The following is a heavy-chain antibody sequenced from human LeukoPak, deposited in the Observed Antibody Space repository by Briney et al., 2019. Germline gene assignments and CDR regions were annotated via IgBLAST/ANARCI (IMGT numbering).Heavy chain of an antibody. D-gene: IGHD2-15*01. CDR3: AIGYCRGGSCDDEPGDAFDI. J-gene: IGHJ3*02. Sequence: ASVKVSCKASGYTFTSYYIHWVRQAPGQGPEWMGIIYPSGGSTTYAQKFQGRVTMTRDMSTSTVYMELSSLRSEDKAVYYCAIGYCRGGSCDDEPGDAFDIWGQGTMVAVSS. V-gene: IGHV1-46*01. CDR2: IYPSGGST. CDR1: GYTFTSYY.